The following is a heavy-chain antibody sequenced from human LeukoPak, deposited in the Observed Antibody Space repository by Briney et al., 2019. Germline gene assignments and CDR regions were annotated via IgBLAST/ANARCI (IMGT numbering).Heavy chain of an antibody. Sequence: ASVKVSCKASGYTFTSYGISWVRQAPGQGLEWMGWIGAYNGNTNYAQKLQGRVTMTTDTSTSTAYMELRSLRSDDTAVYYCARDMKVVAATLNYYYGMDVWGQGTTVTVSS. J-gene: IGHJ6*02. D-gene: IGHD2-15*01. CDR1: GYTFTSYG. CDR2: IGAYNGNT. V-gene: IGHV1-18*01. CDR3: ARDMKVVAATLNYYYGMDV.